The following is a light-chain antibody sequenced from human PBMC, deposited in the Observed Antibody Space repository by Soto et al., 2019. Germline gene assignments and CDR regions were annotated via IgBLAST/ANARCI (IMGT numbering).Light chain of an antibody. J-gene: IGKJ1*01. CDR2: GAS. CDR1: QSISNK. Sequence: ETVMTKSASSLSVSPGERATLSCRPSQSISNKLAWYQQRPGQAPRLLIYGASTRTTGIPARFSGSGSGTAFTLTISSLQSEDLAVYYCQQYNNWPPWTFGQGTKVDIK. CDR3: QQYNNWPPWT. V-gene: IGKV3-15*01.